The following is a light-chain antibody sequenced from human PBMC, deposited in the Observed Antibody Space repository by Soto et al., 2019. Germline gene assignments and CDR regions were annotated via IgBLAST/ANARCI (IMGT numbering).Light chain of an antibody. CDR1: QTISSW. CDR3: QQRDKWPRT. J-gene: IGKJ1*01. Sequence: DIQMTQSPSTLSGSVGDRVTITCRASQTISSWLAWYQQKPGKAPKLLIYKASTLKSGVPSRFSGSGSGTEFTLTISSLEPEDFAVYYCQQRDKWPRTFGQGTKVDSK. CDR2: KAS. V-gene: IGKV1-5*03.